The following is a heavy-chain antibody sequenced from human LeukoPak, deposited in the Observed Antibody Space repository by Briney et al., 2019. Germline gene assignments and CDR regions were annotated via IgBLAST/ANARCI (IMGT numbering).Heavy chain of an antibody. D-gene: IGHD6-19*01. J-gene: IGHJ6*02. CDR3: AXXPXXSSLYYYYYYYGMDV. Sequence: ASVKVSCKASGYTFTSYGISWVRQAPGQGLEWMGWISAYNGNTNYAQKLQGRVTMTTDTSTSTAYMELRSLGSDDTAVYYCAXXPXXSSLYYYYYYYGMDVWGQGTTVTVSS. CDR1: GYTFTSYG. V-gene: IGHV1-18*01. CDR2: ISAYNGNT.